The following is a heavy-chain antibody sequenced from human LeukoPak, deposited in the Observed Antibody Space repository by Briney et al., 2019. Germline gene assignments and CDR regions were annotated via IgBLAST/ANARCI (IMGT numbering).Heavy chain of an antibody. V-gene: IGHV1-69*05. J-gene: IGHJ5*02. D-gene: IGHD3-3*01. CDR1: GGTFSSYA. CDR2: IIPIFGTA. CDR3: ARTIFGVVIPTENWFDP. Sequence: ASVKVFCKASGGTFSSYAISWVRQAPGQGLEWMGGIIPIFGTANYAQEFQCRATITTDASTSTAYMELSSLRSEDTAVYYCARTIFGVVIPTENWFDPWGQGTLVTVSS.